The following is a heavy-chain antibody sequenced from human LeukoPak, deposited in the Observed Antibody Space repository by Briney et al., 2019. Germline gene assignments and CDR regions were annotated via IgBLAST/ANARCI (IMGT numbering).Heavy chain of an antibody. CDR1: GGSFSGYY. J-gene: IGHJ4*02. CDR3: ARDTDYYGSGSPPDY. D-gene: IGHD3-10*01. Sequence: PSETLSLTCAVYGGSFSGYYWSWIRQPPGKGLEWIGEINHSGSTNYNPSLKSRVTISVDTSKNQFSLKLSSVTAADTAVYYCARDTDYYGSGSPPDYWGQGTLVTVSS. V-gene: IGHV4-34*01. CDR2: INHSGST.